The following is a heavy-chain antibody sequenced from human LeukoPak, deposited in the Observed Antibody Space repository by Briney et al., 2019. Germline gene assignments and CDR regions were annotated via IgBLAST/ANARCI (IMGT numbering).Heavy chain of an antibody. D-gene: IGHD3-9*01. V-gene: IGHV1-69*05. Sequence: SVTVSCKASGGTFSSYAISWVRQAPGQGLEWMGGIIPIFGTANYAQKFQGRVTITTDESTSTAYMELSSLRSEDTAVYYCARGTRYFDWLSYFDYWGQGTLVTVSS. CDR3: ARGTRYFDWLSYFDY. CDR1: GGTFSSYA. J-gene: IGHJ4*02. CDR2: IIPIFGTA.